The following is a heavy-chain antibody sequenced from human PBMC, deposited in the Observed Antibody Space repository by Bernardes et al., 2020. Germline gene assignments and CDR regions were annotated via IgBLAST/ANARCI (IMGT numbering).Heavy chain of an antibody. CDR2: ISGSGGST. Sequence: GSLRLSCAASGFTFSSYAMSWVRQAPGKGLEWVSAISGSGGSTYYADSVKGRFTISRDNSKNTLYLQMNSLRAEDTAVYYCAKSPWATTPTVVTPWFDYWGQGTLVTVSS. V-gene: IGHV3-23*01. CDR3: AKSPWATTPTVVTPWFDY. D-gene: IGHD1-26*01. CDR1: GFTFSSYA. J-gene: IGHJ4*02.